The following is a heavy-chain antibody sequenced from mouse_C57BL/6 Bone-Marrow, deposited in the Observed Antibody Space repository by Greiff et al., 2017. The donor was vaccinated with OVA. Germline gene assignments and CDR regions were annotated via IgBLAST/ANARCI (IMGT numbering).Heavy chain of an antibody. D-gene: IGHD2-3*01. CDR3: AKGWLLYYAMDY. J-gene: IGHJ4*01. CDR2: ITRGSSTI. Sequence: EVLLVESGGGLVKPGGSLKLSCAASGFTFSDYGMHWVRQAPEKGLEWVAYITRGSSTIYYADTVKGQFTITSDNAKNTLFLQLTSLRSEDTAVYYWAKGWLLYYAMDYWGQGTSVTVSS. CDR1: GFTFSDYG. V-gene: IGHV5-17*01.